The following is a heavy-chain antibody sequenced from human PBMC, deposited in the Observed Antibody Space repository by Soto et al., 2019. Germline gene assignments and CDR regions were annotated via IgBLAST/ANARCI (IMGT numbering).Heavy chain of an antibody. V-gene: IGHV4-30-2*01. Sequence: TSETLSLTCAVSGGSISSGGYSWSWIRQPPGKGLEWIGYIYHSGSTYYNPSLKSRVTISVDRSKNQFSLKLSSVTAADTAVYYCARHRYSYGSYYFDYWGQGTLVTVSS. CDR2: IYHSGST. CDR3: ARHRYSYGSYYFDY. D-gene: IGHD5-18*01. CDR1: GGSISSGGYS. J-gene: IGHJ4*02.